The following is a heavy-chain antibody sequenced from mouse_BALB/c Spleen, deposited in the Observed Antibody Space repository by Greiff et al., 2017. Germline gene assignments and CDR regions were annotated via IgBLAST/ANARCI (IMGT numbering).Heavy chain of an antibody. CDR2: ISSGSSTI. Sequence: EVQLVESGGGLVQPGGSRKLSCAASGFTFSSFGMHWVRQAPEKGLEWVAYISSGSSTIYYADTVKGRFTISRDNPKNTLFLQMTSLRSEDTAMYYCARWGGNYDYYAMDYWGQGTSVTVSS. CDR3: ARWGGNYDYYAMDY. V-gene: IGHV5-17*02. CDR1: GFTFSSFG. D-gene: IGHD2-1*01. J-gene: IGHJ4*01.